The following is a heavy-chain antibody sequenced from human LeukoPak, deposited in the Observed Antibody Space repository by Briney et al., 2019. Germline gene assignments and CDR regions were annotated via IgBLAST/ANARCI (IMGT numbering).Heavy chain of an antibody. CDR1: GYTFTSYG. V-gene: IGHV1-18*01. Sequence: ASVKVSCKASGYTFTSYGISWVRQAPGQGLEWMGWISAYNGNTNYAQILQGRVTMTTDTSTSTAYMELGSLRSEDTAVYYCARAEMDHWYFDLWGRGTLVTVSS. CDR2: ISAYNGNT. CDR3: ARAEMDHWYFDL. J-gene: IGHJ2*01. D-gene: IGHD5-24*01.